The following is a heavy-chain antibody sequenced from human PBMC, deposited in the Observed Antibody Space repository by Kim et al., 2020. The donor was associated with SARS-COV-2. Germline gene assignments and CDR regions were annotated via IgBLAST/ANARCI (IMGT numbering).Heavy chain of an antibody. D-gene: IGHD2-21*01. CDR2: IYPSDFDT. J-gene: IGHJ4*02. CDR3: ARGVNYGGDY. V-gene: IGHV5-51*01. CDR1: GFTFTSYW. Sequence: GESLKISCKTSGFTFTSYWIGWVRQMPGKGLEWVGLIYPSDFDTRYNPAFQGQVTISADRSITTAYLQWSNLEASDPAMYYCARGVNYGGDYWGQGTLVTVSS.